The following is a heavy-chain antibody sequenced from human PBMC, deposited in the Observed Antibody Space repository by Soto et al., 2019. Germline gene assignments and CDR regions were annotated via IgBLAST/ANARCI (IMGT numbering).Heavy chain of an antibody. CDR3: ARDSKYDFWSGYLTREVAFDI. CDR2: ISSSSSTI. CDR1: GFTFSSYS. J-gene: IGHJ3*02. V-gene: IGHV3-48*01. D-gene: IGHD3-3*01. Sequence: GGSLRLSCAASGFTFSSYSMNWVRQAPGKGLEWVSYISSSSSTIYYADSVKGRFTISRDKAKNSLYLQMNSLRAEDTAVYYCARDSKYDFWSGYLTREVAFDIWGQGTMVTVSS.